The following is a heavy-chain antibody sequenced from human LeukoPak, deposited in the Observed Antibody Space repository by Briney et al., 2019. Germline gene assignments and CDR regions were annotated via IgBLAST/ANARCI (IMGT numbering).Heavy chain of an antibody. CDR2: INHSGST. Sequence: SETLSLTCAVYGGSLSGYYWSWIRQPPGKGLEWIGEINHSGSTNYNPSLKSRVTISVDTSKNQFSLKLSSVTAADTAVYYCAFGDSDAFDIWGQGTMVTVSS. J-gene: IGHJ3*02. D-gene: IGHD4-17*01. CDR3: AFGDSDAFDI. V-gene: IGHV4-34*01. CDR1: GGSLSGYY.